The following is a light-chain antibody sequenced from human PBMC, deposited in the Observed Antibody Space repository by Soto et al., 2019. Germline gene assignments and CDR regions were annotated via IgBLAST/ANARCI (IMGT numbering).Light chain of an antibody. Sequence: IVLTQSPGTLSLSPGERATLSCRASQSVSSIYLAWYQQKPGQAPRLLIYGASSRATGIPDRFSGSGSGTDFTLTISRLEPEDFAVYYCQQYGSSPYTFGQGTKLEIK. CDR2: GAS. CDR1: QSVSSIY. J-gene: IGKJ2*01. CDR3: QQYGSSPYT. V-gene: IGKV3-20*01.